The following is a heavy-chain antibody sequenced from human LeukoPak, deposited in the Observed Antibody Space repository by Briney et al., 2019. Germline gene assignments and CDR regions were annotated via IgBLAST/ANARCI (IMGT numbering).Heavy chain of an antibody. CDR3: ATYARGITMVRGHV. V-gene: IGHV1-18*01. CDR1: GYTFTSYG. D-gene: IGHD3-10*01. Sequence: ASVKVSCKASGYTFTSYGISWVRQAPGQGLEWMGWISAYNGNTNYAQKLQGRVTMTTDTSTSTAYMELRSLRSDDTAVYYCATYARGITMVRGHVWGQGTTVTVSS. CDR2: ISAYNGNT. J-gene: IGHJ6*02.